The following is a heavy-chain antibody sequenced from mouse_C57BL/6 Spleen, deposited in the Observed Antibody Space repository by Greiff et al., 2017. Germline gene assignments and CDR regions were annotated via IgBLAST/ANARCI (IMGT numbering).Heavy chain of an antibody. CDR3: AREDYDGVRYAMDY. J-gene: IGHJ4*01. D-gene: IGHD2-4*01. CDR2: INPSTGGT. CDR1: GYSFTGYY. V-gene: IGHV1-42*01. Sequence: EVKLQESGPELVKPGASVKISCKASGYSFTGYYMNWVKQSPEKSLEWIGEINPSTGGTTYNQKFKAKATLTVDKSSSTAYMQLKSLTSEDSAVYYCAREDYDGVRYAMDYWGQGTSVTVSS.